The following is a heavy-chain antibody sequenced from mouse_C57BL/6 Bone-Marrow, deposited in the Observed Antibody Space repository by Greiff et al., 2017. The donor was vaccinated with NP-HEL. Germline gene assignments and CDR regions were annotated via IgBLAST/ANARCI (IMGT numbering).Heavy chain of an antibody. CDR1: GFTFSSYA. CDR3: AREGGPYGLY. Sequence: EVKLMESGGGLVKPGGSLKLSCAASGFTFSSYAMSWVRQTPEQRLEWVATISDGGSYTYYPDNVKGRFTISRDNAKNNLYLQMSHLKSEDTAMYYCAREGGPYGLYWGQGTSVTVSS. J-gene: IGHJ4*01. D-gene: IGHD1-1*01. V-gene: IGHV5-4*01. CDR2: ISDGGSYT.